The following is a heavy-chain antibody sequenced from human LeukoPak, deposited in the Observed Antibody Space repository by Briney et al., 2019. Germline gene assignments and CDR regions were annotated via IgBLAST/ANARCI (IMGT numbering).Heavy chain of an antibody. CDR1: GFTVSSNH. V-gene: IGHV3-66*01. Sequence: GGSLRLSCAASGFTVSSNHMSWVRQAPGKGLEWVSVIYSGGSTYYADSVKGRFTISRDNSKNTLYLQMNSLRAEDTAVYYCARDPMVRGGGYAFDIWGQGTMVTVSS. J-gene: IGHJ3*02. D-gene: IGHD3-10*01. CDR3: ARDPMVRGGGYAFDI. CDR2: IYSGGST.